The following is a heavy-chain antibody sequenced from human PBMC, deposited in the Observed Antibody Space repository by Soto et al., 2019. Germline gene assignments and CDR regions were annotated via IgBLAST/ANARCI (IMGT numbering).Heavy chain of an antibody. CDR1: DYTFTSYG. D-gene: IGHD2-15*01. CDR3: ARVILLVGAPDY. Sequence: VKVSGKASDYTFTSYGISWVRQAPGQGLEWMGWISAYNGNTNYAQKLQGRVTMTTDTSTSTAYMELRSLRSDDTAVYYCARVILLVGAPDYWGQGTLITVYS. V-gene: IGHV1-18*01. CDR2: ISAYNGNT. J-gene: IGHJ4*02.